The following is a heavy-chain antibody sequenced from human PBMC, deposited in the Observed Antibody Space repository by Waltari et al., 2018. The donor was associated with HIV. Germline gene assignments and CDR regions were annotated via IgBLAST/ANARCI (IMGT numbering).Heavy chain of an antibody. CDR2: IYPDDSDT. V-gene: IGHV5-51*03. CDR3: ARKESSGDWHWDCDL. CDR1: GYSFAPYS. D-gene: IGHD3-22*01. Sequence: EVQLVQSGAEVKKPGESLKISCKGSGYSFAPYSIGWVRQLPGKGMEWLGIIYPDDSDTRYSQSFQGQVTSPADESISTAYLQWSSLKASDTAMYYCARKESSGDWHWDCDLWGRGTLVTVSS. J-gene: IGHJ2*01.